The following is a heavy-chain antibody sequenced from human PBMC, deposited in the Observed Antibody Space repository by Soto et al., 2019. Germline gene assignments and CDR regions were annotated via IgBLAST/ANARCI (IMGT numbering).Heavy chain of an antibody. V-gene: IGHV1-69*13. CDR2: IIPIFGTA. CDR1: GGTFSSYA. D-gene: IGHD3-10*01. Sequence: SVKVSCKASGGTFSSYAISWVRQAPGQGLEWMGGIIPIFGTANYALKFQGRVTITADESTSTAYMELSSLRSEDTAVYYCARDRGRWYYYDAFDIWGQGTMVTVSS. J-gene: IGHJ3*02. CDR3: ARDRGRWYYYDAFDI.